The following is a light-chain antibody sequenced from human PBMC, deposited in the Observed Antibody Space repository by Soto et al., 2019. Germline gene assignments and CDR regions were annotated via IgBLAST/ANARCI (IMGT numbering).Light chain of an antibody. Sequence: AIRMTQSPSSLSASTGDRVTITCRASQGISSYLAWYQQKPGKAPKLLIYAASTLQSGVPSRFSGSGSGTDFPLTISCLQSEDFATYSCQQYYSYPRTFGQGTKVEIK. CDR3: QQYYSYPRT. J-gene: IGKJ1*01. CDR2: AAS. V-gene: IGKV1-8*01. CDR1: QGISSY.